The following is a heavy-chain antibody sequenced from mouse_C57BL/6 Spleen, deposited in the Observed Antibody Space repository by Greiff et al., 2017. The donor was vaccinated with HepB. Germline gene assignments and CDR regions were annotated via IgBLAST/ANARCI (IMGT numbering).Heavy chain of an antibody. D-gene: IGHD1-1*01. V-gene: IGHV1-55*01. CDR2: IYPGSGST. Sequence: VQLQQPGAELVKPGASVKMSCKASGYTFTSYWITWVKQRPGQGLEWIGDIYPGSGSTNYNEKFKSKATLTVDTSSSTAYMQLRSLTSEDSAVYYCARNYGTSYWYFDVWGTGTTVTVSS. J-gene: IGHJ1*03. CDR1: GYTFTSYW. CDR3: ARNYGTSYWYFDV.